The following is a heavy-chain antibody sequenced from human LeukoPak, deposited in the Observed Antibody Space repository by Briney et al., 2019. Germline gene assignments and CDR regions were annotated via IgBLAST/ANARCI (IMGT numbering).Heavy chain of an antibody. CDR3: ARDAMVRGVWGMDV. CDR1: GYTFTGYY. Sequence: GASVKVSCKASGYTFTGYYMHWVRQAPGQGLEWMGWINPNSGGTNYAQKFQGWVTMTRDTSISTAYMELSRLRSDDTAVYYCARDAMVRGVWGMDVWGQGTTVTVSS. CDR2: INPNSGGT. D-gene: IGHD3-10*01. V-gene: IGHV1-2*04. J-gene: IGHJ6*02.